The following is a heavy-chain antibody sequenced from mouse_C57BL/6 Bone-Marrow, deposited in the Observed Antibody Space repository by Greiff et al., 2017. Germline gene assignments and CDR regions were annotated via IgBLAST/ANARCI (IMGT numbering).Heavy chain of an antibody. J-gene: IGHJ1*03. D-gene: IGHD1-1*01. CDR3: ASLGFDGSSGDGYFDD. CDR1: GYTFTSYD. Sequence: QVQLQQSGPELVKPGASVKLSCKASGYTFTSYDINWVKQRPGQGLEWIGWIYPRDGSTKYNEKFKGKATLTVDTSSSTAYMELHSLTSEDSEVYFCASLGFDGSSGDGYFDDWGKGTTVTVSS. V-gene: IGHV1-85*01. CDR2: IYPRDGST.